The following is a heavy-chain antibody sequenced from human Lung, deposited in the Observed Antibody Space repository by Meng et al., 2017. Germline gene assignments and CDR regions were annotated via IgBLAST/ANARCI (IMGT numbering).Heavy chain of an antibody. V-gene: IGHV1-2*06. D-gene: IGHD6-25*01. CDR1: GYNFPDYY. CDR3: ARDEDISAAGKLFGDY. Sequence: QVQLVQSGAEVNKPGASMKVSCKPSGYNFPDYYIPWVRRAPGQGLEWMGRINPKIGDTHYAQKFQARVTMTGDTSISTAYMELSGLRSDDTAMYYCARDEDISAAGKLFGDYWGQGTLVTVSS. J-gene: IGHJ4*02. CDR2: INPKIGDT.